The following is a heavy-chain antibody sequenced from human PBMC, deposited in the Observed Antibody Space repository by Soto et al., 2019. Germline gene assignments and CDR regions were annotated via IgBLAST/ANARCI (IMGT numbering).Heavy chain of an antibody. Sequence: PGESLKISCEGSGFRFSKYTVGWVRQITGKGLEWMGIIHPGDSDTRYSPSFQGRFTISRDNSKNTLYLQMNSLRAEDTAVYYCAKDPAAYFENQSGWYYYYMDVWGKGTTVTVSS. J-gene: IGHJ6*03. CDR1: GFRFSKYT. D-gene: IGHD3-9*01. V-gene: IGHV5-51*01. CDR2: IHPGDSDT. CDR3: AKDPAAYFENQSGWYYYYMDV.